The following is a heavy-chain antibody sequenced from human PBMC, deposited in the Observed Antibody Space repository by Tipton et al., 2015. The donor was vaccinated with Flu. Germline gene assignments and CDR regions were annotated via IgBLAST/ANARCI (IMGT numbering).Heavy chain of an antibody. J-gene: IGHJ5*02. CDR1: GDSITTSHYY. V-gene: IGHV4-39*07. D-gene: IGHD2-8*02. Sequence: TLSLTCTVSGDSITTSHYYWGWIRQPPGRGLEWIGNIYHDGNTYYNPSLKSRLTISVDTSKRQFSLRLTSVTAADTAVYYCAREGGYSTGFSRIDTWGQGTLVIVSS. CDR2: IYHDGNT. CDR3: AREGGYSTGFSRIDT.